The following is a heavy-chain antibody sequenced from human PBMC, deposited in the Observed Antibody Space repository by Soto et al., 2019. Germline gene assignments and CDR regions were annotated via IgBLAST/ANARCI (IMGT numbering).Heavy chain of an antibody. V-gene: IGHV3-23*01. CDR1: GFTFSSYP. CDR2: ISGSGLST. J-gene: IGHJ3*02. D-gene: IGHD3-22*01. CDR3: AKGITTVAVVIAGAFHI. Sequence: EVQLLESGGGLVQPGGSLSLSCAASGFTFSSYPMTWVRQAPGKGLEWVSNISGSGLSTYYAESVKGRFTISRDNYKNTVYLKMNSLRAEDTAIYYCAKGITTVAVVIAGAFHIWGQGTMVTVSS.